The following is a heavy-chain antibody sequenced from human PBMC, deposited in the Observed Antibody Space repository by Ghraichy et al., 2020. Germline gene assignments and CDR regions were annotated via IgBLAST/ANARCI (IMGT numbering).Heavy chain of an antibody. J-gene: IGHJ4*02. CDR1: GYTFSSYA. CDR2: INVGNADT. Sequence: ASVKVSCKTSGYTFSSYAIHWVRQAPGQGLEWMGWINVGNADTKYSQKFQGRVTFTRDTSASTAYMELSGLRSEDTAMYYCARDLMAGIKVDYFDYWGQGTLVTVSS. CDR3: ARDLMAGIKVDYFDY. D-gene: IGHD3-10*01. V-gene: IGHV1-3*01.